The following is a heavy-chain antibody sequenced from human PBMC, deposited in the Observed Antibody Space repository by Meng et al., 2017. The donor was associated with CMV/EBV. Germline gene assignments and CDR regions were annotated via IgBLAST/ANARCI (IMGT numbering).Heavy chain of an antibody. J-gene: IGHJ3*02. V-gene: IGHV3-30-3*01. D-gene: IGHD1-14*01. Sequence: GESLKISCAASGFTISRYAMHWVRQAPGKGLEWVAVISYDGSNKVYADSVKGRFTISRDNSKKTLYLQMNSLRGEDMAVYHCARDGDPGAESHHAFDIWGQGTMVTVSS. CDR2: ISYDGSNK. CDR3: ARDGDPGAESHHAFDI. CDR1: GFTISRYA.